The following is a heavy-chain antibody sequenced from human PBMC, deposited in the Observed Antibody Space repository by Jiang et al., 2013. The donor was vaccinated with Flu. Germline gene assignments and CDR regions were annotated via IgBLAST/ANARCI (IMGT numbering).Heavy chain of an antibody. V-gene: IGHV3-23*04. CDR3: AKDIDFRSTYDYGDYVKVY. CDR2: ISGSGGST. CDR1: GFTFSSYA. D-gene: IGHD4-17*01. J-gene: IGHJ4*02. Sequence: QLVESGGGLVQPGGSLRLSCAASGFTFSSYAMSWVRQAPGKGLEWVSAISGSGGSTYYADSVKGRFTISRDNCKNTLYLQMNSLRAEDTAVYYCAKDIDFRSTYDYGDYVKVYWGQGTLVTVSS.